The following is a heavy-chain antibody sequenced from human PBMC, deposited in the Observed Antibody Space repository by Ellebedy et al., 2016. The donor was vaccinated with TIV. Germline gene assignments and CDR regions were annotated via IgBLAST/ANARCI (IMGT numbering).Heavy chain of an antibody. CDR2: NYYSGST. CDR1: GGSISSSSYY. Sequence: MPSETLSLTCTVSGGSISSSSYYWGWIRQPPGKGLEWIGSNYYSGSTYYNPSLKSRVTISVDTSKNQFSLKLSSVTAADTAVYYCARRLAAAGTPFDYWGQGTLVTVSS. D-gene: IGHD6-13*01. V-gene: IGHV4-39*01. J-gene: IGHJ4*02. CDR3: ARRLAAAGTPFDY.